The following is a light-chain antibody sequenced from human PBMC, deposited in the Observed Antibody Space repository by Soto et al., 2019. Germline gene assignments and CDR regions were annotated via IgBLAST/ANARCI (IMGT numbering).Light chain of an antibody. Sequence: DIQMTQSPSTLSAPVGDRVSTTCRASQRVNTCLAWYQQKPGKAPTLLISDDSSLQSGVPSRFSGSGSGTEFTLTISSRPPGDFATYYCQQYQIDWTFGQGTKVDMK. CDR1: QRVNTC. CDR3: QQYQIDWT. V-gene: IGKV1-5*01. J-gene: IGKJ1*01. CDR2: DDS.